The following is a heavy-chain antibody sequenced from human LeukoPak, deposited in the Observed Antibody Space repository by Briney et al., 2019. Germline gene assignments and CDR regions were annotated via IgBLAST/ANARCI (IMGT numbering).Heavy chain of an antibody. CDR1: GFTVSSNS. CDR2: IYSDNT. D-gene: IGHD4/OR15-4a*01. J-gene: IGHJ4*02. V-gene: IGHV3-53*01. Sequence: GGSLRLSFTVSGFTVSSNSMSWVRQAPGKGLEWFSFIYSDNTHYSDSAKGRFTISRDNSKNTLYLQMNSLRAEDTAVYYCARRAGAYSHPYDYWGQGTLVTVSS. CDR3: ARRAGAYSHPYDY.